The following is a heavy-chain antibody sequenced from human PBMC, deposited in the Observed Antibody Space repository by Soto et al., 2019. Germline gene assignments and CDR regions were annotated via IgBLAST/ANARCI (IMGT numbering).Heavy chain of an antibody. V-gene: IGHV3-23*01. Sequence: GGSLRLSCAASGFTFSSYAMSWVRQAPGKGLEWVSAISGSGGSTYYADSVKGRFTISRDNSKNTLYLQMNSLRAEDTAVYYCAKDLAIFGVVIRGMDVWGQGTTVTV. CDR3: AKDLAIFGVVIRGMDV. CDR1: GFTFSSYA. CDR2: ISGSGGST. J-gene: IGHJ6*02. D-gene: IGHD3-3*01.